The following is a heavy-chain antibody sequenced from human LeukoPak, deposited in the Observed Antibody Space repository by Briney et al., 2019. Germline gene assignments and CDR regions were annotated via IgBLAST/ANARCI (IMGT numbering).Heavy chain of an antibody. J-gene: IGHJ4*02. CDR3: ARNGYSSGWYNGEFDY. V-gene: IGHV4-34*01. CDR1: GGSFSGYY. Sequence: ASETLSLTCAVYGGSFSGYYWSWIRQPPGKGLEWIGEINHSGSTNYNPSLKSRVTISVGTSKNQFSLKLSSVTAADTAVYYCARNGYSSGWYNGEFDYWGQGTLVTVSS. D-gene: IGHD6-19*01. CDR2: INHSGST.